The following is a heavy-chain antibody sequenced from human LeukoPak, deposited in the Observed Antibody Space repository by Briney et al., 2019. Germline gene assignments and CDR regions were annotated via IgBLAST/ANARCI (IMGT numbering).Heavy chain of an antibody. CDR3: ARGLASAGSYYWGDAFDI. J-gene: IGHJ3*02. Sequence: SETLSLTCTVSGGSISSSSYYWGWIRQPPGTGLEWIGSIYYSGSTYYNPSLKSRVTISVDTSKNQFSLKLSSVTAADTAVYYCARGLASAGSYYWGDAFDIWGQGTMVTVSS. CDR1: GGSISSSSYY. V-gene: IGHV4-39*07. CDR2: IYYSGST. D-gene: IGHD1-26*01.